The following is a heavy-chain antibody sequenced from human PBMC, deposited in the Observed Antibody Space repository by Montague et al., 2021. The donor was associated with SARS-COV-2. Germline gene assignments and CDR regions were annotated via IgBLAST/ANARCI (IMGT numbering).Heavy chain of an antibody. J-gene: IGHJ4*02. D-gene: IGHD3-10*01. CDR2: ISHSGST. V-gene: IGHV4-34*01. CDR1: GGSFSGHY. CDR3: ARGARQGYGFRPGSFDY. Sequence: SETLSLTCAVYGGSFSGHYCNWIRKPPGKGLEWIWEISHSGSTNNNPTLNLQVPMSLYTSKNQFYLTLSSVTAADTAVSYCARGARQGYGFRPGSFDYWGQGTLVTVSS.